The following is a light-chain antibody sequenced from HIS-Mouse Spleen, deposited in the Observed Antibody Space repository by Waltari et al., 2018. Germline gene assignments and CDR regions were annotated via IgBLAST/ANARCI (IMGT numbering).Light chain of an antibody. CDR3: YSTDSSGNHRV. V-gene: IGLV3-10*01. CDR1: ALPQKY. J-gene: IGLJ2*01. Sequence: SYELTQPPSVSVSTGHTARSTCSGDALPQKYAFWYPQKSGQAPVLVIYEDSKRPSGIPERFAGSSSGTMATLTISGAQVEDEADYYCYSTDSSGNHRVFGGGTKLTVL. CDR2: EDS.